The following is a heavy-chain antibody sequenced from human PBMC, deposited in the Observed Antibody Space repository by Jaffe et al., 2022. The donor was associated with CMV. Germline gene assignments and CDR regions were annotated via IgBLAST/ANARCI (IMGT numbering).Heavy chain of an antibody. J-gene: IGHJ4*02. Sequence: EVQLVESGGGLVQPGGSLRLSCAASGFTFSSYEMNWVRQAPGKGLEWVSYISSSGSTIYYADSVKGRFTISRDNAKNSLYLQMNSLRAEDTAVYYCAREGGSGWFFDYWGQGTLVTVSS. CDR3: AREGGSGWFFDY. V-gene: IGHV3-48*03. CDR1: GFTFSSYE. CDR2: ISSSGSTI. D-gene: IGHD6-19*01.